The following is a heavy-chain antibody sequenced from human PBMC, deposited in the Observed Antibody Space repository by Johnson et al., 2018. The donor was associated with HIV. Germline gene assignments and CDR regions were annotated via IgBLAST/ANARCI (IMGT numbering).Heavy chain of an antibody. D-gene: IGHD4-11*01. CDR3: ARGSTFTTLSGALDI. CDR1: GFTVSSNY. J-gene: IGHJ3*02. Sequence: VQLVESGGGLVQPGGSLRLSCAASGFTVSSNYMSWVRQAPGKGLEWVSVIYSGGSTYYADSVKGRFTISRDNSKNTLYLQMNSLRADDTAVYYCARGSTFTTLSGALDIWGQGTLVTVSS. V-gene: IGHV3-66*01. CDR2: IYSGGST.